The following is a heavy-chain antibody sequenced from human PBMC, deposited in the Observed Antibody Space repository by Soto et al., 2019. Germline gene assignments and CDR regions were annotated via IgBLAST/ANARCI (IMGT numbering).Heavy chain of an antibody. Sequence: EVQLLESGGGLVQPGGSLRLSCAASGFTFSSYAMSWVRQAPGKGLEWVSAISGSGGSTYYADSVKGRFTISRDNSKNTLYLQMNSRRAEDTAVYYCAKDSHLLPWAELSSHVDYWGQGTLVTVSS. CDR3: AKDSHLLPWAELSSHVDY. CDR2: ISGSGGST. CDR1: GFTFSSYA. J-gene: IGHJ4*02. D-gene: IGHD1-26*01. V-gene: IGHV3-23*01.